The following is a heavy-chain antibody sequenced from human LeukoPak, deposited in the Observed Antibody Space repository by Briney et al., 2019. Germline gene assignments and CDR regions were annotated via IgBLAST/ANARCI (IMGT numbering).Heavy chain of an antibody. J-gene: IGHJ5*01. CDR3: AMEYYYGSGSSYTWFDP. D-gene: IGHD3-10*01. V-gene: IGHV5-51*01. Sequence: GESLKISCKGSGYSFTSYWIGWVRQMPGKGLEWMGIIYPGDSDTRYSPSFQGQVAISADKSISTAYLQWSSLKASDTAMYYCAMEYYYGSGSSYTWFDPWGQGTLVTVSS. CDR2: IYPGDSDT. CDR1: GYSFTSYW.